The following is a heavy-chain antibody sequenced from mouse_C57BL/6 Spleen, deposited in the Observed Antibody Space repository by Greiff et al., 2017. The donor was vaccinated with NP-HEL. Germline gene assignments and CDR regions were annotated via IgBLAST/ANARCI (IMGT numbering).Heavy chain of an antibody. CDR2: INPYNGGT. CDR1: GYTFTDYY. J-gene: IGHJ1*03. V-gene: IGHV1-19*01. CDR3: ARKDYGSSYPYWYFDV. Sequence: EVQLQQSGPVLVKPGASVKMSCKASGYTFTDYYMNWVKQSHGKSLEWIGVINPYNGGTSYNQKFKGKATLTVDKSSSTAYMELNSLTSEDSAVYYCARKDYGSSYPYWYFDVWGTGTTVTVSS. D-gene: IGHD1-1*01.